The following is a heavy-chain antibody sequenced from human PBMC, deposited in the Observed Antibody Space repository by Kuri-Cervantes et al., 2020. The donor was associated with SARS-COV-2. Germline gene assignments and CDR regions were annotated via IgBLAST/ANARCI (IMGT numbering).Heavy chain of an antibody. J-gene: IGHJ5*02. V-gene: IGHV4-59*01. CDR2: IYFTGNT. CDR1: GGSISSYY. D-gene: IGHD3-22*01. CDR3: ARGGTYYYDRSGFDWFDP. Sequence: GSLRLSCSVSGGSISSYYWSWIRQPPGKGLEWIGNIYFTGNTNYNPVLGSRVTISIDTPKNQFSLMLGSLTAADTAVYYCARGGTYYYDRSGFDWFDPWGQGTLVTVSS.